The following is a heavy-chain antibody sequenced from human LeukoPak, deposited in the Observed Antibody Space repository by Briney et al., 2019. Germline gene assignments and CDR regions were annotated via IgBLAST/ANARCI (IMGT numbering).Heavy chain of an antibody. CDR1: GFTFSSYG. CDR3: AKKGDGYNYLDY. J-gene: IGHJ4*02. Sequence: GGSLRLSCAASGFTFSSYGMHWVRQAPGQGLEWVAFIRYDGSNKYYADSVKGRFTISRDNSKNTLYLQMNSLRAEDTAVYYCAKKGDGYNYLDYWGQGTLVTVSS. D-gene: IGHD5-24*01. V-gene: IGHV3-30*02. CDR2: IRYDGSNK.